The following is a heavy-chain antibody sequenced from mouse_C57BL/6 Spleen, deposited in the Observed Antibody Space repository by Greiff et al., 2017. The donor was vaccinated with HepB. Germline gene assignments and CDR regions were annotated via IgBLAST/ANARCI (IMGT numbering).Heavy chain of an antibody. CDR3: AGSSPYWYFDV. J-gene: IGHJ1*03. D-gene: IGHD1-1*01. CDR1: EYEFPSHD. Sequence: EVQGVESGGGLVQPGESLKLSCESNEYEFPSHDMSWVRKTPEKRLELVAAINSDGGSTYYPDTMERRFIIARDNTNKTLYLQMSSLRSEDTAVYYCAGSSPYWYFDVWGTGTTVTVSS. CDR2: INSDGGST. V-gene: IGHV5-2*01.